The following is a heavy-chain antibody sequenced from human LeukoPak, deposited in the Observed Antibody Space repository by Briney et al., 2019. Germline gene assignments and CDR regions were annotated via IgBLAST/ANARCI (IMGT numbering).Heavy chain of an antibody. CDR1: GYTFTSYD. CDR2: IIPILGIA. CDR3: ARAPRGVLEWLLSSYFDY. V-gene: IGHV1-69*04. Sequence: ASVKVSCKASGYTFTSYDINWVRQATGQGLEWMGRIIPILGIANYAQKFQGRVTITADKSTSTAYMELSSLRSEDTAVYYCARAPRGVLEWLLSSYFDYWGQGTLVTVSS. D-gene: IGHD3-3*01. J-gene: IGHJ4*02.